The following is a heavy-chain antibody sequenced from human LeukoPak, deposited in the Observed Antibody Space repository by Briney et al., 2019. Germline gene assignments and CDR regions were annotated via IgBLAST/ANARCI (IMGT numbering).Heavy chain of an antibody. CDR2: IIPIFGRA. Sequence: GASVKVSCKASGGTFSSYAISWVRQAPGQGLEWMGGIIPIFGRANYAQKFQGRVPITTAESTSTAYMALSSLTSDDTAVSYCASPSGWPPGEHFDYWGQGTLVTVSS. J-gene: IGHJ4*02. D-gene: IGHD6-19*01. V-gene: IGHV1-69*05. CDR1: GGTFSSYA. CDR3: ASPSGWPPGEHFDY.